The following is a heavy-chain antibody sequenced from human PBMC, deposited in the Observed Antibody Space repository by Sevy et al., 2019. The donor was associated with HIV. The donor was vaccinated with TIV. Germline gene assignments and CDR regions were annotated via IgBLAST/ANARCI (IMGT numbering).Heavy chain of an antibody. V-gene: IGHV4-59*12. Sequence: SETLSLTCTVSGGSISSYYWSWIRQPPGKGLEWIGYIYYSGSTNYNPSLKSRVTISVDTSKNQFSLKLSSVTAADTAVYYCAGLSYEFWSGYSYGAFDIWGQGTMVTVSS. D-gene: IGHD3-3*01. CDR1: GGSISSYY. J-gene: IGHJ3*02. CDR3: AGLSYEFWSGYSYGAFDI. CDR2: IYYSGST.